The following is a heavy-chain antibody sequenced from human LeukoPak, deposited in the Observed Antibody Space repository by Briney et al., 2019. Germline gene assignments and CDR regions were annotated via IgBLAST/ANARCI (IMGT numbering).Heavy chain of an antibody. CDR1: GFIFNNYA. V-gene: IGHV4-59*01. Sequence: PGGSLRLSCAGSGFIFNNYAMHWVRQPPGKRLEWIGYISYRGSTNYNPSLKSRVTISVDTSKNQLSLKLSSVTAADMAVYYCVRANSNILANWFDPWGQGTLVTVSS. J-gene: IGHJ5*02. CDR2: ISYRGST. D-gene: IGHD4-11*01. CDR3: VRANSNILANWFDP.